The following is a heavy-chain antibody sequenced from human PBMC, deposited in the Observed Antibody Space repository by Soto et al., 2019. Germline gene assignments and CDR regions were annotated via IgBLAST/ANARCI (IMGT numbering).Heavy chain of an antibody. CDR2: IYYSGST. CDR1: GGSISSYY. CDR3: ARRAATAYYYYYMDV. V-gene: IGHV4-59*08. Sequence: QVQLQESGPGLVKPSETLSLTCTVSGGSISSYYWSWIRQPPGKGLEWIGYIYYSGSTNYNPSLKSRVTISVDTSKNPLSLKLSSVTAADTAVYYCARRAATAYYYYYMDVWGKGTTVTVSS. J-gene: IGHJ6*03. D-gene: IGHD2-15*01.